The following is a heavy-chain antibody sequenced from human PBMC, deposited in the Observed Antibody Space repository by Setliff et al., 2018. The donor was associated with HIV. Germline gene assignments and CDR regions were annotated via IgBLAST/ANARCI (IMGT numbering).Heavy chain of an antibody. CDR3: ASLDGSESPYIYYYYMDV. CDR2: IYYSGST. D-gene: IGHD3-10*01. V-gene: IGHV4-39*01. J-gene: IGHJ6*03. Sequence: PSETLSLTCTVSAGSIRSSTYYWAWIRQPPGKGLEWIGTIYYSGSTYYNPSLKSRATISVDMSKNQVSLKLGSVTDADTAVYYCASLDGSESPYIYYYYMDVWGKGTAVTSP. CDR1: AGSIRSSTYY.